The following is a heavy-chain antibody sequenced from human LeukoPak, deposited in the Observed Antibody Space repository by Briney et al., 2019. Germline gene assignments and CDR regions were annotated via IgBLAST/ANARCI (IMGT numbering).Heavy chain of an antibody. D-gene: IGHD4-17*01. J-gene: IGHJ4*02. Sequence: GGSLRLSCAASGFTFSDYSMNWVRQAPGKGLEWVSSIRTSNYIYYADSVKGRFTISRDNAKNSLYLHMDSLRAEDTAIYYCARDSYGDSYFDHWGRGTLVTVSS. CDR3: ARDSYGDSYFDH. CDR2: IRTSNYI. CDR1: GFTFSDYS. V-gene: IGHV3-69-1*02.